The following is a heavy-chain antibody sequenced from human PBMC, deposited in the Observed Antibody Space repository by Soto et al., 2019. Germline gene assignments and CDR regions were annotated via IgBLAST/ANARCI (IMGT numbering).Heavy chain of an antibody. D-gene: IGHD6-19*01. Sequence: SVKVSCKASGGTFSSYAISWVRQAPGQGLEWMGGIIPIFGTANYAQKFQGRVTITADKSTSTAYMELSSLRSEDTAVYYCAKDSLPGIAVAGDYYYGMDVWGQGTTVTVSS. CDR1: GGTFSSYA. CDR2: IIPIFGTA. CDR3: AKDSLPGIAVAGDYYYGMDV. J-gene: IGHJ6*02. V-gene: IGHV1-69*06.